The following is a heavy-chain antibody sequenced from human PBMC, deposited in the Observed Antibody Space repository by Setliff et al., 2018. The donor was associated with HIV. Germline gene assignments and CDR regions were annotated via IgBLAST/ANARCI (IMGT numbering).Heavy chain of an antibody. CDR2: MNPNSGNT. V-gene: IGHV1-8*03. Sequence: ASVKVSCKASGYTFTSYYMHWVRQATGQGLEWMGWMNPNSGNTGYAQEFQGRITITRDISASTAYMELSSLRSEDTAVYYCARTPEGAAVFDYWGQGTLVTVSS. CDR3: ARTPEGAAVFDY. D-gene: IGHD6-25*01. J-gene: IGHJ4*02. CDR1: GYTFTSYY.